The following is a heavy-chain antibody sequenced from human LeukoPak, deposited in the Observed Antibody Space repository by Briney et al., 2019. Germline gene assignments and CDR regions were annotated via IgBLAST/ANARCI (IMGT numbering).Heavy chain of an antibody. J-gene: IGHJ4*02. CDR3: VKDIGGDFEGGLES. CDR1: GFTLEDYT. CDR2: ISWNSGVI. V-gene: IGHV3-9*01. Sequence: PGGSLRLSCAASGFTLEDYTMHWVRQPPGKGLEWVSEISWNSGVINYADSLKGRFTVSRDNAANSLDLQMNSLIVEDTAMYYCVKDIGGDFEGGLESWGQGTQVIVS. D-gene: IGHD2-21*02.